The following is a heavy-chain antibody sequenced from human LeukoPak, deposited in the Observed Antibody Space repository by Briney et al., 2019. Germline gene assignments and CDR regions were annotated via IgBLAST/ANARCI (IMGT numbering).Heavy chain of an antibody. CDR3: ARGLDYGEIRDY. V-gene: IGHV3-48*02. CDR2: ISRSGTTM. Sequence: TGGSLRPSCAASGFTFSTYTMNWVRQAPGKGLEWVSYISRSGTTMYYADSVKGRFTISRDNAKNSLYLQMNSLRDEDTAVYYCARGLDYGEIRDYWGQGTLVTVSS. CDR1: GFTFSTYT. D-gene: IGHD4-17*01. J-gene: IGHJ4*02.